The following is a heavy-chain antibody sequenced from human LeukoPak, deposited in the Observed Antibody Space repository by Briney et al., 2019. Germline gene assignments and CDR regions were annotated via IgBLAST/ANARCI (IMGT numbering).Heavy chain of an antibody. Sequence: PGGSLRLSCAASGFTFSIYAMSWVRQAPGKGLEWVSSVSSSGDSTLYADSVKDRFTISRDNSKNTLYLQMSRLKAEDTAVYYCAKDRPNYHESNGDYYRRNGDYWGQGTLVTVSS. CDR2: VSSSGDST. V-gene: IGHV3-23*01. J-gene: IGHJ4*02. CDR3: AKDRPNYHESNGDYYRRNGDY. CDR1: GFTFSIYA. D-gene: IGHD3-22*01.